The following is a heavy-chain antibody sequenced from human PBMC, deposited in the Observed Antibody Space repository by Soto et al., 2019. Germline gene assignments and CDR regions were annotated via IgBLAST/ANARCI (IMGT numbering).Heavy chain of an antibody. D-gene: IGHD5-18*01. CDR3: ARDNEVEYSYGGWFDP. CDR1: GGTFSSYA. V-gene: IGHV1-69*13. J-gene: IGHJ5*02. CDR2: IIPIFGTA. Sequence: SVKVSCKASGGTFSSYAISWVRQAPGQGLEWMGGIIPIFGTANYAQKFQGRVTITADESTSTAYMELSSLRSEDTAVYYCARDNEVEYSYGGWFDPWGQGTLVTVSS.